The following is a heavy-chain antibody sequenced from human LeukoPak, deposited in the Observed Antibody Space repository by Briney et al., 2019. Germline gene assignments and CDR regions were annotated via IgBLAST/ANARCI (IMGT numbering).Heavy chain of an antibody. CDR3: ARDRYYYDSSGYYYYYGMDV. V-gene: IGHV6-1*01. D-gene: IGHD3-22*01. Sequence: SQTLSLTCAISGDRVSSNSAAWNWIRQSPSRGLEWLGRTYYRSKWYNDYAVSVKSRITINPDTSKNQFSLQLNSVTPEDTAVYYCARDRYYYDSSGYYYYYGMDVWGQGTTVTVSS. CDR2: TYYRSKWYN. J-gene: IGHJ6*02. CDR1: GDRVSSNSAA.